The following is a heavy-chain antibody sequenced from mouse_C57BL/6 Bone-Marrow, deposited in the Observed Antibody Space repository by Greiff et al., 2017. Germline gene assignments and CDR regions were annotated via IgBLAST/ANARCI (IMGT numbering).Heavy chain of an antibody. V-gene: IGHV1-80*01. J-gene: IGHJ2*01. CDR1: GYAFSSYW. Sequence: VKLMESGAELVKPGASVKISCKASGYAFSSYWMNWVKQRPGKGLEWIGQIYPGDGTTNYNGKFKGKATLTADKSSSTAYMQLSSLTSEDSAVYFCAPYYGSSYNIDYWGQGTTLTVSS. CDR2: IYPGDGTT. D-gene: IGHD1-1*01. CDR3: APYYGSSYNIDY.